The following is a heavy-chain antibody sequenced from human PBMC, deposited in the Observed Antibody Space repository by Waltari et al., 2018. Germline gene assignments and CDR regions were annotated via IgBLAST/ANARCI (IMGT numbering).Heavy chain of an antibody. CDR1: GGSFSGYY. J-gene: IGHJ3*02. Sequence: QVQLQQWGAGLLKPSETLSLTCAVYGGSFSGYYWSWIRQPPGKGLEWIGEINHCGSTNYNPSLKSRVTISVDTSKNQFSLKLSSVTAADTAVYYCARGPGVLAFDIWGQGTMVTVSS. CDR3: ARGPGVLAFDI. CDR2: INHCGST. D-gene: IGHD2-8*01. V-gene: IGHV4-34*01.